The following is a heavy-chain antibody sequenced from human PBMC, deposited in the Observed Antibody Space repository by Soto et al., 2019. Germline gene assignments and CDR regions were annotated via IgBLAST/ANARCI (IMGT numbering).Heavy chain of an antibody. D-gene: IGHD6-6*01. CDR2: IGSITSNK. CDR1: GFTFSNYG. CDR3: ARGGAARPDY. Sequence: GGSLRLSCAASGFTFSNYGMNWVRQAPGRGPEWVSYIGSITSNKDYANFVKGRFTISRDNAKNTLYLQMNSLRDEDTAVYYCARGGAARPDYWGQGTLVTVSS. J-gene: IGHJ4*02. V-gene: IGHV3-48*02.